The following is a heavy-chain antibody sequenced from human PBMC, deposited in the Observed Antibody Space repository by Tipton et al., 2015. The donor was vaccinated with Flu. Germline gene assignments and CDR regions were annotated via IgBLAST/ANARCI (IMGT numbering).Heavy chain of an antibody. CDR2: IYYSGNT. D-gene: IGHD2-2*01. V-gene: IGHV4-39*07. Sequence: TLSLTCTVSGGSISTINYYWGWIRQPPGKGLEWIGSIYYSGNTYNNPSLNSRVTVSADTSKNQFSLNLSSVTAADTAVYFCARAMGYCSTVSCAEAFDIWGQGTMVTVSS. J-gene: IGHJ3*02. CDR3: ARAMGYCSTVSCAEAFDI. CDR1: GGSISTINYY.